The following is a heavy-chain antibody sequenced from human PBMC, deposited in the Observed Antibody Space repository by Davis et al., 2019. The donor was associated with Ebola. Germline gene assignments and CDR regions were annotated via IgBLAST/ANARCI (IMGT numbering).Heavy chain of an antibody. Sequence: GESLKISCAASGFTFSSYGMHWVRQAPGKGLEWVAVISYDGSNKYYADSVKGRFTISRDNSKNTLYLQMNSLRAEDTAVYYCAKRRGMDVWGQGTTVTVSS. V-gene: IGHV3-30*18. J-gene: IGHJ6*02. CDR1: GFTFSSYG. CDR3: AKRRGMDV. CDR2: ISYDGSNK.